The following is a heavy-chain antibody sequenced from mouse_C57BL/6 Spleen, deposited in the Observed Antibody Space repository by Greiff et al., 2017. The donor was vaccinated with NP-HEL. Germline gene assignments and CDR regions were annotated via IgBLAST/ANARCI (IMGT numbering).Heavy chain of an antibody. CDR2: INPNNGGT. D-gene: IGHD3-2*02. Sequence: EVQLQQSGPELVKPGASVKISCKVSGYTFTDYYMNWVKQSHGKSLEWIGDINPNNGGTSYNQKFKGKATLTVDKSSSTAYMELRSLTSEDSAVYYCARIASSCYWFAYWGQGTLVTVSA. CDR1: GYTFTDYY. CDR3: ARIASSCYWFAY. V-gene: IGHV1-26*01. J-gene: IGHJ3*01.